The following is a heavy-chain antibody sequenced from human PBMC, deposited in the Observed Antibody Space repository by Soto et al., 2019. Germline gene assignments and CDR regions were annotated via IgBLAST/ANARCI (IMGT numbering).Heavy chain of an antibody. Sequence: QLQLQESGPGLVKPSETLSLTCTVSGGSIRSSTYQWGWIRQPPGRGLEWIGSAYYSESTYYNPSLKSRVAVSVDTSKNQFSLKVTSVTAADTAVYYCARHRNWKVVYWGQGTLVTVSS. V-gene: IGHV4-39*01. CDR3: ARHRNWKVVY. CDR2: AYYSEST. CDR1: GGSIRSSTYQ. J-gene: IGHJ4*02. D-gene: IGHD1-1*01.